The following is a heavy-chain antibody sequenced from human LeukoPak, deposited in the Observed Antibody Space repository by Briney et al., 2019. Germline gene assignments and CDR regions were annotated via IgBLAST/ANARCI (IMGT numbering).Heavy chain of an antibody. V-gene: IGHV3-23*01. J-gene: IGHJ4*02. CDR2: ISGSGGGS. CDR3: ARDIRMASFDY. CDR1: GFTFSSHA. Sequence: GGSLRLSCAASGFTFSSHAMSWVRQAPGKGLQWVSVISGSGGGSYYADSVKGRFTLSRDNSKNTVYLQMNSLRAEDTAVYYCARDIRMASFDYWGQGTLVTVSS. D-gene: IGHD5-24*01.